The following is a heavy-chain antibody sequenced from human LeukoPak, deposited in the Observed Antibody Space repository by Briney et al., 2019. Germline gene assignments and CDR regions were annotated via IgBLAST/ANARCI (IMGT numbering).Heavy chain of an antibody. CDR1: GFTFSSYA. CDR3: AKFRYSSGWYSNAFDI. V-gene: IGHV3-30-3*02. CDR2: ISYDGSNK. D-gene: IGHD6-19*01. J-gene: IGHJ3*02. Sequence: PGGSLRLSCAASGFTFSSYAMHWVRQAPGKGLEWVAVISYDGSNKYYADSVKGRITISRDNSKNTLYLQMNSLRAEDTAVYYCAKFRYSSGWYSNAFDIWGQGTMVTVSS.